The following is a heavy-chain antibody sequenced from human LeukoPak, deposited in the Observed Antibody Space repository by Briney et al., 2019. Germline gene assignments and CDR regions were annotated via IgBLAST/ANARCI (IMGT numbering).Heavy chain of an antibody. J-gene: IGHJ5*02. D-gene: IGHD3-22*01. CDR2: IRSSSSTM. Sequence: GGSLRLSCAASGFTFSSYGMSWVRQAPGKGLEWVSYIRSSSSTMYYADSVKGRFTISRDNAKSSLYLQMSSLRDEDTAVYYCGRDSGPYYFDPGFDPWGQGALVTVSS. CDR1: GFTFSSYG. V-gene: IGHV3-48*02. CDR3: GRDSGPYYFDPGFDP.